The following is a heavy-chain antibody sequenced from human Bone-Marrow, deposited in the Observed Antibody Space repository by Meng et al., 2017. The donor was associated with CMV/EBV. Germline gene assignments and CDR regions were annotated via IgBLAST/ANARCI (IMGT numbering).Heavy chain of an antibody. J-gene: IGHJ4*02. CDR3: AREGYCSSTSCSFDY. CDR2: ISAYNGNT. Sequence: ASVQVSCKASGYTFTSYGISWVRQAPGQGLEWMGWISAYNGNTNYAQKLQGRVTMTTDTSTSTAYMELRSLRSDDTAVYYCAREGYCSSTSCSFDYWGQGTLVTVSS. D-gene: IGHD2-2*01. V-gene: IGHV1-18*01. CDR1: GYTFTSYG.